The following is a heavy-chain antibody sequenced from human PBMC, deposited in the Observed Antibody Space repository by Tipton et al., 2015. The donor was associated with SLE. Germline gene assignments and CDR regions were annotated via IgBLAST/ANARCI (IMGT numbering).Heavy chain of an antibody. CDR3: ASYGGSSWGDAFDI. D-gene: IGHD6-13*01. J-gene: IGHJ3*02. CDR2: IYYSGST. Sequence: GLVKPSETLSLTCTVSGGSISSSSYYWGWIRQPQGKGLEWIGSIYYSGSTSYNPSLKSRVTISVDTSKNQFSLKLSSVTAADTAVYYCASYGGSSWGDAFDIWRQGTMVTVSS. CDR1: GGSISSSSYY. V-gene: IGHV4-39*07.